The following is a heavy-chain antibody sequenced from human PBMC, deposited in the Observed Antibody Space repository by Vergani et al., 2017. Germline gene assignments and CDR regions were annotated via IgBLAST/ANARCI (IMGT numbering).Heavy chain of an antibody. V-gene: IGHV2-5*04. CDR3: VYRKTECGTTGCFYPFYCYYYMDV. D-gene: IGHD1-7*01. J-gene: IGHJ6*03. CDR1: GFSLNTRGVS. Sequence: QITLKESAPTLVKPTQTLTLTCTFAGFSLNTRGVSVAWFRHPPGKALDWLAPIYLNDDQHYSPSLNNRVTITKDTSKNQVVLTMTNMDYVDTGTYYCVYRKTECGTTGCFYPFYCYYYMDVWGKGTTVTVSS. CDR2: IYLNDDQ.